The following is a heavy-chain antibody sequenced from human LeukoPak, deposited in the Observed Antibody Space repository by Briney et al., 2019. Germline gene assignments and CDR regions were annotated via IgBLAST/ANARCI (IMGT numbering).Heavy chain of an antibody. V-gene: IGHV1-18*01. CDR2: ISAYNGNT. CDR3: ARPRAVGATIAGYYYYYMDV. Sequence: ASVKVSCKASGYTFNNYGITWVRQAPGQGLEWMGWISAYNGNTNYAQKLQGRVTMTTDTSTSTAYMELRSLRSDDTAVYYCARPRAVGATIAGYYYYYMDVWGKGTTVTVSS. D-gene: IGHD1-26*01. CDR1: GYTFNNYG. J-gene: IGHJ6*03.